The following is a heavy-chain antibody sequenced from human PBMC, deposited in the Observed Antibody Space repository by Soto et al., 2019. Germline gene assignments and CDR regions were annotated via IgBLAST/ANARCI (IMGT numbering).Heavy chain of an antibody. CDR3: TKAYDSIPVDY. CDR1: TFKFADYG. Sequence: CTESTFKFADYGLSWVRQVPGKGLEWVGFIRAKAHGGTTDYAASVKGRFTISRDDSKSIAYLQMNSLKTEDTARYCCTKAYDSIPVDYWCQGP. V-gene: IGHV3-49*04. D-gene: IGHD3-22*01. J-gene: IGHJ4*02. CDR2: IRAKAHGGTT.